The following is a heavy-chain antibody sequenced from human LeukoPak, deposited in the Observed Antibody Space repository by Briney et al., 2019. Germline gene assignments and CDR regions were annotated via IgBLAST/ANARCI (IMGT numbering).Heavy chain of an antibody. CDR2: IIPILGIA. V-gene: IGHV1-69*04. D-gene: IGHD2-2*01. Sequence: SVKVSCKASGGTFSSYAISRVRQAPGQGLEWMGRIIPILGIANYAQKFQGRVTITADKSTSTAYMELSSLRSEDTAVYYCASNIVVVPAATDYWGQGTLVTVSS. CDR3: ASNIVVVPAATDY. J-gene: IGHJ4*02. CDR1: GGTFSSYA.